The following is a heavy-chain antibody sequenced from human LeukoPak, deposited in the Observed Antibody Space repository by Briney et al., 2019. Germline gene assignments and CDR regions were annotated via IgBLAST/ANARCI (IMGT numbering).Heavy chain of an antibody. V-gene: IGHV1-69*04. D-gene: IGHD2-21*02. J-gene: IGHJ6*02. CDR2: IIPILGIA. CDR1: GGTFSSYA. Sequence: GSSVKVSCKASGGTFSSYAISWVRQAPGQGLEWMGRIIPILGIANYAQKFQGRVTITVDKSTSTAYMELSSLRSEDTAVYYCARDCGGDCYQKTYGMDVWGQGTTVTVSS. CDR3: ARDCGGDCYQKTYGMDV.